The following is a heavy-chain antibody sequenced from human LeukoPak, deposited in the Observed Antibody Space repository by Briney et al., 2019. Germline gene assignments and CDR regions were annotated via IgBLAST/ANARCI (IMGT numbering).Heavy chain of an antibody. D-gene: IGHD4-17*01. CDR2: IYYSGST. Sequence: SETLSLTCTVSGGSISSSSYYWGWIRHPPGKGLEWIGNIYYSGSTYYNPSLKSRVAISVDTSKNQFSLKLSSVTAADTAVYYCAKQGRYGDYVSSDYWGQGTLVTVSS. V-gene: IGHV4-39*01. CDR3: AKQGRYGDYVSSDY. J-gene: IGHJ4*02. CDR1: GGSISSSSYY.